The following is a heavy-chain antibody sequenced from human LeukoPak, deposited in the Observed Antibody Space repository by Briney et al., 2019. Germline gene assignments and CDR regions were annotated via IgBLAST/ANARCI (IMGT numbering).Heavy chain of an antibody. D-gene: IGHD5-24*01. J-gene: IGHJ3*02. CDR3: AREEVEMASDAFDI. Sequence: ASVKVSCKASGYTFTGYYMHWVRQAPGQGLEWMGWINPNSGGANYAQKFQGRVTMTRDTSISTAYMELSRLRSDDTAVYYCAREEVEMASDAFDIWGQGTMVTVSS. CDR2: INPNSGGA. CDR1: GYTFTGYY. V-gene: IGHV1-2*02.